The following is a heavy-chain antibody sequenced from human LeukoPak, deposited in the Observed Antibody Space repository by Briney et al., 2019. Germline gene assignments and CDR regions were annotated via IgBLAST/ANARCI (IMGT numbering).Heavy chain of an antibody. CDR1: GGSISSGSYY. V-gene: IGHV4-31*03. D-gene: IGHD5-18*01. Sequence: PSETLSLTCTVSGGSISSGSYYWSWIRQHPGKGLEWIGHIFYSGNTYYNPSLKSRVTISIDTSKNQFSLKLSSMTAADTAVYYCAKLPTRGYSYGSGWGQGTLVTVSS. J-gene: IGHJ4*02. CDR3: AKLPTRGYSYGSG. CDR2: IFYSGNT.